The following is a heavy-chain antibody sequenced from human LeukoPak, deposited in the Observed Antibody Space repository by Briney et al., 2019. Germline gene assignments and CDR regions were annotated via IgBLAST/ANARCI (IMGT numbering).Heavy chain of an antibody. D-gene: IGHD6-19*01. V-gene: IGHV3-23*01. CDR1: GFTFSNYA. Sequence: GGSLRLSCAASGFTFSNYAMSWVRQVPGKWLEWVSAISSGAGTTGYADSVKGRFTVSRVNSKSSIYLQMNSLRAEDTAVYYCAKDLEQSYSGWSASYDAWGQGTLVTVSS. CDR2: ISSGAGTT. CDR3: AKDLEQSYSGWSASYDA. J-gene: IGHJ5*02.